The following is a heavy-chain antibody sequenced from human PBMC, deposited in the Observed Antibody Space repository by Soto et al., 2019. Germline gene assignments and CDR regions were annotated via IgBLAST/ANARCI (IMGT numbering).Heavy chain of an antibody. CDR2: INPSGGST. D-gene: IGHD3-16*01. Sequence: QVQLVQSGAEVKKPGASVKVSCKASGYTFTSYYMHWVRQAPGQGLEWMGIINPSGGSTSYAQKFQGRVTMTRDTSTSTVYMELSSLRSEDTAVYYCAEGGLRLGELNPNYYGMDVWGQGTTVTVSS. V-gene: IGHV1-46*01. CDR1: GYTFTSYY. J-gene: IGHJ6*02. CDR3: AEGGLRLGELNPNYYGMDV.